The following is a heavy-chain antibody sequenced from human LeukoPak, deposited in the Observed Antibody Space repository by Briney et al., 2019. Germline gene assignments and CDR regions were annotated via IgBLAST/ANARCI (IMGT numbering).Heavy chain of an antibody. D-gene: IGHD3-10*01. CDR3: ARVFGRYYGSGSYPFYYYYGMDV. V-gene: IGHV4-4*02. CDR1: GGSISSSNW. CDR2: IYHSGST. J-gene: IGHJ6*02. Sequence: ASETLSLTCAVSGGSISSSNWWSWVRQPPGKGLEWIGEIYHSGSTNYNPSLKSRVTISVDKSKNQFSLKLSSVTAADTAVYYCARVFGRYYGSGSYPFYYYYGMDVWGQGTTVTVSS.